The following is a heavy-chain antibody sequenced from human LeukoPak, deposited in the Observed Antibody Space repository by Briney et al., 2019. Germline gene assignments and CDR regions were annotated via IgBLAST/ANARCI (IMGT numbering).Heavy chain of an antibody. J-gene: IGHJ6*02. V-gene: IGHV3-23*01. CDR3: AKQTHSYYYYYGMDV. CDR2: ISGSGGST. Sequence: PGGSLRLSCAASGFTFSSYAMSWVRQAPGKGLEWVSAISGSGGSTYYADSVKGRFTISRDNSKNTLYLQMNSLRAEDTAVYYCAKQTHSYYYYYGMDVWGQGTTVTVSS. CDR1: GFTFSSYA.